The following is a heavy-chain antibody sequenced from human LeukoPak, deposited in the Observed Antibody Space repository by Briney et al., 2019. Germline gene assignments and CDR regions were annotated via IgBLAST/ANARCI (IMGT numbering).Heavy chain of an antibody. J-gene: IGHJ5*02. CDR3: ARGATTTRFGRFDP. CDR2: ISSSGSTI. D-gene: IGHD4-17*01. Sequence: SGGSLRLSCVVSGLTFSSHSMNWVRQAPGKGLEWLSHISSSGSTIYYADSVKGRFTISRDNAKNSLYLQMNSLRAEDTAVYYCARGATTTRFGRFDPWGQGTLVIVSS. V-gene: IGHV3-48*01. CDR1: GLTFSSHS.